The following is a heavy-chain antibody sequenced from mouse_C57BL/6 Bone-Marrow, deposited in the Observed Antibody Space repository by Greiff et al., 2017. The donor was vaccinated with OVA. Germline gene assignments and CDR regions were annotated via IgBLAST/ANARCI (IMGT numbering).Heavy chain of an antibody. CDR2: INPNNGGT. Sequence: VHVKQSGPELVKPGASVKIPCKASGYTFTDYNMDWVKQSHGKSLEWIGDINPNNGGTIYNQKFKGKATLTVDKSSSTAYMELRSLTSEDTAVYYCARYWDDYAMDYWGQGTSVTVSS. CDR1: GYTFTDYN. CDR3: ARYWDDYAMDY. D-gene: IGHD4-1*01. J-gene: IGHJ4*01. V-gene: IGHV1-18*01.